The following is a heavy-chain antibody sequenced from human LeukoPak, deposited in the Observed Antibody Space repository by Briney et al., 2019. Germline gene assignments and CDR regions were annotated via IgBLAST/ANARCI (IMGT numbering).Heavy chain of an antibody. D-gene: IGHD3-10*01. CDR2: ISSSSSYI. J-gene: IGHJ4*02. Sequence: GGSLRLSCAASGFTFSSYSMNWVRQAPGKGLEWVSSISSSSSYIYYADSVKGRFTISRDNAKNSLYLQMNSLRAEDTAVYYCATGGLLWFGEAVLDYWGQGTLVTVSS. CDR1: GFTFSSYS. CDR3: ATGGLLWFGEAVLDY. V-gene: IGHV3-21*01.